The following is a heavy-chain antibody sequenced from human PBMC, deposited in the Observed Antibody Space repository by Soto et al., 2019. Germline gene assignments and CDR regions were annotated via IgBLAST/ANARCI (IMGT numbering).Heavy chain of an antibody. V-gene: IGHV5-51*01. CDR3: ARSDFWSGKFDY. J-gene: IGHJ4*02. Sequence: PGESLKISCKASGYSFSHYWIAWVRHTPGKGPEWMGVIYPGDSDTRYSPSFQGQVTIAADTSMYTAYQQWNSLKASDTALYFCARSDFWSGKFDYWGRGTLVTVSS. CDR2: IYPGDSDT. D-gene: IGHD3-3*01. CDR1: GYSFSHYW.